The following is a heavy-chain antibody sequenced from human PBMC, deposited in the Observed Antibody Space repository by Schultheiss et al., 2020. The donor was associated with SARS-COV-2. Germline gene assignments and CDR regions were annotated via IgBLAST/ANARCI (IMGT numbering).Heavy chain of an antibody. CDR1: GFTFSSYA. CDR2: IKQDGSEK. CDR3: ARDVTYGVLGVDY. D-gene: IGHD4-17*01. J-gene: IGHJ4*02. V-gene: IGHV3-7*01. Sequence: GGSLRLSCAASGFTFSSYAMSWVRQAPGKGLEWVANIKQDGSEKYYVDSVKGRFTISRDNSKNTLYLQMNSLRAEDTAVYYCARDVTYGVLGVDYWGQGTLVTVSS.